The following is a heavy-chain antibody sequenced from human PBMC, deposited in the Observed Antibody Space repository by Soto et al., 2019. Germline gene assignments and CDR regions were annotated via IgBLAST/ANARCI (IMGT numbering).Heavy chain of an antibody. CDR1: GGSISSGAYY. Sequence: QVQLQESGPGLVKPSQTLSLTCTVSGGSISSGAYYWSWIRQHSEKGLEWVGYMHYSGIAYYNPSLTTRVTISVEPSKNQFSLKLSSVTAADTAVYYCARYYFDNSGYSNWFDPWGRGTLVTVSS. J-gene: IGHJ5*02. CDR3: ARYYFDNSGYSNWFDP. CDR2: MHYSGIA. D-gene: IGHD3-22*01. V-gene: IGHV4-31*03.